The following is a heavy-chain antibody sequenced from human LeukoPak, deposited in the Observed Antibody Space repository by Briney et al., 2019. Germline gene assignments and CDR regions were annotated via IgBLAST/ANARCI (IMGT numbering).Heavy chain of an antibody. Sequence: ASVKVSCKASVYTFTGYYMHWVRQAPGQGLEWMGWINPNSGGTNYAQKFQGRVTMTRDTSISTAYMELSRLRSDDTAVYYCARVGGKYGDLNFDYWGQGTLVTVSS. V-gene: IGHV1-2*02. J-gene: IGHJ4*02. D-gene: IGHD4-17*01. CDR3: ARVGGKYGDLNFDY. CDR2: INPNSGGT. CDR1: VYTFTGYY.